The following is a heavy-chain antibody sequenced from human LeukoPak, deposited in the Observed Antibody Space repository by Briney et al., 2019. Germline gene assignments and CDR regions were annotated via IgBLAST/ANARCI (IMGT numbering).Heavy chain of an antibody. CDR3: ARGQDLTTVTSRSVFGIDY. D-gene: IGHD4-17*01. J-gene: IGHJ4*02. CDR1: GGSVSSGSYY. CDR2: IYYSGST. V-gene: IGHV4-61*01. Sequence: SETLSLTCSVPGGSVSSGSYYWNWIRQPPGKGLEWIGYIYYSGSTSYNPSLKSRVTISVDTSKNQFSLKLSSVIAADTAVYYCARGQDLTTVTSRSVFGIDYWGQGTLVTVSS.